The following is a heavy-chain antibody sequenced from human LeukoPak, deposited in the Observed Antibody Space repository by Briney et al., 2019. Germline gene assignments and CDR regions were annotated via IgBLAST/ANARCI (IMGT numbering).Heavy chain of an antibody. J-gene: IGHJ4*02. V-gene: IGHV4-38-2*02. CDR1: GYSISSGYY. CDR3: ARGGGSGSYGVGYFDY. CDR2: IYHSGST. D-gene: IGHD1-26*01. Sequence: KPSETLSLTCTVSGYSISSGYYWGWIRQPPGKGLEWIGSIYHSGSTYYNPSLKSRVTISVDTSKNQFSLKLSSVTAADTAVYYCARGGGSGSYGVGYFDYWGQGTLVTVSS.